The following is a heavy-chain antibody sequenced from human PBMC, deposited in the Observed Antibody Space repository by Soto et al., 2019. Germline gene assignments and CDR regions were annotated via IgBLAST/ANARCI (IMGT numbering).Heavy chain of an antibody. D-gene: IGHD2-15*01. Sequence: PSETLSLTCTVSGGSISSGGYYWSWIRQHPGKGLEWIGYIYYSGSTYYNPSLKSRVTISVDTSKNQFSLKLSSVTAADTAVYYCARDPEGYCSGGSCYGTGVYDYWGQGTLVTVSS. J-gene: IGHJ4*02. V-gene: IGHV4-31*03. CDR3: ARDPEGYCSGGSCYGTGVYDY. CDR1: GGSISSGGYY. CDR2: IYYSGST.